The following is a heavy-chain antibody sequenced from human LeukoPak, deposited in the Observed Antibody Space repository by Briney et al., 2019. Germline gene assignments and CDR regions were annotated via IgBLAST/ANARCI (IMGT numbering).Heavy chain of an antibody. Sequence: SETLSLTCTVSGGSISSYYWSWIRQPPGKGLEWIGYIYYSGSTNYNPSLKSRVTISVDTSKDQFSLKLSSVTAADTAVYYCARITASRGYWYFDLWGRGTLVTVSS. CDR3: ARITASRGYWYFDL. J-gene: IGHJ2*01. V-gene: IGHV4-59*01. CDR1: GGSISSYY. D-gene: IGHD6-25*01. CDR2: IYYSGST.